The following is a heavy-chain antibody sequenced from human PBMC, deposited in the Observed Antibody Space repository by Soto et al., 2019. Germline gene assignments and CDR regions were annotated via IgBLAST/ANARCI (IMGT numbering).Heavy chain of an antibody. V-gene: IGHV3-30*18. J-gene: IGHJ4*02. CDR2: ISKDGSNK. Sequence: GGSLRLSCAVSGFTFSNYAMHWVRQAPGKGLEWVAVISKDGSNKYYGDFVKGRFIISRDSSKNTLYLQMNSLREEDTAVYYCAKETGPQGGFGYWGQGTLVTVSS. CDR1: GFTFSNYA. D-gene: IGHD3-9*01. CDR3: AKETGPQGGFGY.